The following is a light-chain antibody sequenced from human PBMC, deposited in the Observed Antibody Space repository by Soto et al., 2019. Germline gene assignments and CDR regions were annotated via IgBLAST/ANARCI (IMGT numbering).Light chain of an antibody. Sequence: EIVLTQSPATLSLSPGERATLSCRASQNISVYLAWYRQKPGQAPRLLIYAASNRATGIPSRFSGSGSGTDFTLTISSLQPEDSASYYCQQYYNSVLTFGGGTKVDIK. CDR3: QQYYNSVLT. CDR2: AAS. CDR1: QNISVY. V-gene: IGKV3-11*01. J-gene: IGKJ4*01.